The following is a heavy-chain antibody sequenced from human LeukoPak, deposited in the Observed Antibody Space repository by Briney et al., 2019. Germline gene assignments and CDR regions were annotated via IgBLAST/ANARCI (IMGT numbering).Heavy chain of an antibody. D-gene: IGHD6-13*01. Sequence: GGSLRLSCAASGFTFSYYGMHWVRQAPGKGLEWVAVISYDGSNKYYADSVKGRFTISRDNSKNTLYLQMNSLRAEDTAVYYCAKSSREEQLVLFDYWGQGTLVTVSS. V-gene: IGHV3-30*18. CDR3: AKSSREEQLVLFDY. CDR2: ISYDGSNK. CDR1: GFTFSYYG. J-gene: IGHJ4*02.